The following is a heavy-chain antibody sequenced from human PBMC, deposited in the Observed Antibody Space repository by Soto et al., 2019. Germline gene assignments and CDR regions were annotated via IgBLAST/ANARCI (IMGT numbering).Heavy chain of an antibody. Sequence: SVKVSCKASGFTFFTSAIQWVRQARGQRLEWMGWIVVGSANTHYAQKFQERVTITRDMSTNTAYMELTSLRSEDTAVYYCAADPYCGGDCYFDYWGQGTMVTVS. J-gene: IGHJ4*02. D-gene: IGHD2-21*02. CDR1: GFTFFTSA. V-gene: IGHV1-58*02. CDR2: IVVGSANT. CDR3: AADPYCGGDCYFDY.